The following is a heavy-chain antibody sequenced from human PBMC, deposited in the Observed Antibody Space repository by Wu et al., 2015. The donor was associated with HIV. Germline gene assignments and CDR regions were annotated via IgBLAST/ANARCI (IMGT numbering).Heavy chain of an antibody. Sequence: QIQLVQSRAAVKKPGASVRVSCRVSGYTFTSFNINWIRHAPGRGLEWVGWLNPKSGSAGFGRDFQGRISMTKNNSISTVYMELSGLTSDDTAIYYCARVGVLLTSAELLEYFQHWGQGTRVVVSS. D-gene: IGHD1-26*01. CDR3: ARVGVLLTSAELLEYFQH. CDR1: GYTFTSFN. V-gene: IGHV1-8*02. J-gene: IGHJ1*01. CDR2: LNPKSGSA.